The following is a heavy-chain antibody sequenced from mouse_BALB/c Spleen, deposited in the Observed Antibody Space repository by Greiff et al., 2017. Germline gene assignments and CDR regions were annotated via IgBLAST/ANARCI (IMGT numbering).Heavy chain of an antibody. Sequence: EVQLVESGGGLVQPGGSRKLSCAASGFTFSSFGMHWVRQAPEKGLEWVAYISSGSSTIYYADTVKGRFTISRDNPKNTLFLQMTSLRSEDTAMYYCARSEGHDYWGQGTTLTVSS. CDR2: ISSGSSTI. J-gene: IGHJ2*01. CDR1: GFTFSSFG. D-gene: IGHD3-3*01. CDR3: ARSEGHDY. V-gene: IGHV5-17*02.